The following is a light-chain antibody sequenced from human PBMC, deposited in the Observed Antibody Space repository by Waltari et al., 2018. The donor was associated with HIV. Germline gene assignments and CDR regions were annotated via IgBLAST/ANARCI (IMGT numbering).Light chain of an antibody. CDR2: DVS. CDR1: SSDVGGYNY. Sequence: QSALTQPASVSGSPGQSITISCTGTSSDVGGYNYVSWYQQHPGKAPKLMIYDVSNRPSGVSNRFAGSKSGNTASLTISGLQAEDEADYYCSSYTSSSTLLFGGGTKLTVL. J-gene: IGLJ2*01. V-gene: IGLV2-14*03. CDR3: SSYTSSSTLL.